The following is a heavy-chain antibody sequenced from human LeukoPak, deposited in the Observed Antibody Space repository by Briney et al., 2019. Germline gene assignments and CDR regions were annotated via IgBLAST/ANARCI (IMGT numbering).Heavy chain of an antibody. D-gene: IGHD5-12*01. CDR3: ASGLGYLFDY. CDR2: IRNKANSYTT. CDR1: GFTFSDHY. Sequence: GGSLRLSCAASGFTFSDHYMDWVRQAPGKGLEWVGRIRNKANSYTTEYAASVKGRFTISRDDSKNSLYLQMNSLKTEDTAVYYCASGLGYLFDYWGQGTLVTVSS. V-gene: IGHV3-72*01. J-gene: IGHJ4*02.